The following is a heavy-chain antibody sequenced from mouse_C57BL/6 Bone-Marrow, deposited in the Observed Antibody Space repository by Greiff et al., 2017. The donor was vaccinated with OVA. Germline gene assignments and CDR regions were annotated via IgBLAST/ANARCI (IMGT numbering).Heavy chain of an antibody. D-gene: IGHD6-1*01. Sequence: VQLQQSGPELVKPGASVKISCKASGYTFTDYYMNWVKQSHGKSLEWIGDINPNNGGTSYNQKFKGKATLTVDKSSSTAYMERRSLTSEDSAVYYCARASRDYWGQGTTLTVSS. J-gene: IGHJ2*01. V-gene: IGHV1-26*01. CDR1: GYTFTDYY. CDR2: INPNNGGT. CDR3: ARASRDY.